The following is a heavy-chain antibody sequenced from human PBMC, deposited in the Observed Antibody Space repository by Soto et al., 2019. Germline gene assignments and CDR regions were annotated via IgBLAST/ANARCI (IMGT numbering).Heavy chain of an antibody. CDR3: AGVSWFRGMDV. Sequence: SQPLSLTFAISGDSVSSNSAAWIWIRHSPSRGLEWLGRTYYRSTWSNDYAVSVKSRITINPDTSKNQFSLQLYSVTPEDTAVYYCAGVSWFRGMDVWGQGTPVTVSS. J-gene: IGHJ6*02. CDR1: GDSVSSNSAA. CDR2: TYYRSTWSN. V-gene: IGHV6-1*01. D-gene: IGHD3-10*01.